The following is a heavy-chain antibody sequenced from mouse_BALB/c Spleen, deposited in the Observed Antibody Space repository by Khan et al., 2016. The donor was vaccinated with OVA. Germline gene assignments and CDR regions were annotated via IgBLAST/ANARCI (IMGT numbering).Heavy chain of an antibody. D-gene: IGHD2-4*01. V-gene: IGHV8-12*01. Sequence: QVTLKESGPGILQPSQTLSLTCSLSGFSLSTSGMGVSWIRQPSGKGLEWLAHIYWDDDKRYNPSLKSRLTISKDTSSNQVFLKITSVDTADTATYYCARSRGVYDYDARVDYWGQGTTLTVSS. CDR1: GFSLSTSGMG. CDR2: IYWDDDK. CDR3: ARSRGVYDYDARVDY. J-gene: IGHJ2*01.